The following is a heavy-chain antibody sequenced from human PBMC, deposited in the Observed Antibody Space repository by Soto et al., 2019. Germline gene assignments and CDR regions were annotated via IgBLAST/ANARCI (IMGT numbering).Heavy chain of an antibody. CDR1: GFTVSNNY. CDR3: AGGAGGTSWRSPTFDS. Sequence: EVQLVESGGGLVQPGGSLRLSCAASGFTVSNNYMTWVRQAPGRGLDWVSIIFSAGSTYYADSVRGRFTISRDNSKNTLYLQMSSLRAEDTAIYYCAGGAGGTSWRSPTFDSWGQGTLVTVSS. CDR2: IFSAGST. D-gene: IGHD2-2*01. J-gene: IGHJ4*02. V-gene: IGHV3-66*01.